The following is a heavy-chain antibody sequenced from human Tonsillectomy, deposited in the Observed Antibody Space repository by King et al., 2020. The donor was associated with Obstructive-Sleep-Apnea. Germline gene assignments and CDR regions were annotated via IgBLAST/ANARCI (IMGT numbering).Heavy chain of an antibody. Sequence: VQLQESGPGLVKPSGTLSLTCAVSGSSISSSNWWTWVRQPPGKGLEWIGEIYHSGSTNYNPSLKSRVTISVDKSKNQLSLKLISVTAAVTAVDYCAREMAVGTGSAFDIWGQGTMVTVSS. CDR3: AREMAVGTGSAFDI. J-gene: IGHJ3*02. CDR2: IYHSGST. CDR1: GSSISSSNW. D-gene: IGHD6-13*01. V-gene: IGHV4-4*02.